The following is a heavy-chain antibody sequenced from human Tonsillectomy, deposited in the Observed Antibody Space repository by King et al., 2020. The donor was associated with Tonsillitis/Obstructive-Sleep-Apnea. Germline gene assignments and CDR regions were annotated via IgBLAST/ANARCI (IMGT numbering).Heavy chain of an antibody. J-gene: IGHJ5*02. V-gene: IGHV3-30*18. CDR3: AKELEEGGQGLTTDWFDP. CDR1: GFTFSRYA. Sequence: VQLVESGGGVVQPGRSLRLSCAASGFTFSRYAMHWVRQAPGKGLEWVAVISFDGSNKYYADSVKGRFTISRDNSKNTQYLQMNSLRGEDTAGYYCAKELEEGGQGLTTDWFDPWGQGTLVTVSS. D-gene: IGHD4-11*01. CDR2: ISFDGSNK.